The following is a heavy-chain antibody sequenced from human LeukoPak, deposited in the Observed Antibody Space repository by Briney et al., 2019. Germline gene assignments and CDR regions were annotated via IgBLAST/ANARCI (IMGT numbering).Heavy chain of an antibody. CDR3: ARDLGQWPVRGDYFDY. J-gene: IGHJ4*02. CDR1: GFTFSSYG. V-gene: IGHV3-48*04. Sequence: PGGSLRLSCAASGFTFSSYGMHWVRQAPGKGLEWVSYISSSSSTIYYADSVKGRFTISRDNAKNSLYLQMNSLRAEDTAVYYCARDLGQWPVRGDYFDYWGQGTLVTVSS. CDR2: ISSSSSTI. D-gene: IGHD6-19*01.